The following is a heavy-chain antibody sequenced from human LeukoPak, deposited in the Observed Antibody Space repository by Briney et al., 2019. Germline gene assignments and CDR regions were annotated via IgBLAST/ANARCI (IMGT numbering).Heavy chain of an antibody. D-gene: IGHD3-10*01. V-gene: IGHV4-30-4*01. J-gene: IGHJ5*02. CDR2: VNYSGST. CDR3: ARYGSGSTWFDP. Sequence: SETLSLTCTVSGGSTSSDNYQWSWIRQPPGKGLEWIGYVNYSGSTYYNPSLKSRVTISVDTSKNHFSLKLSSVTAADTAAYYCARYGSGSTWFDPWGQGTPVTVSS. CDR1: GGSTSSDNYQ.